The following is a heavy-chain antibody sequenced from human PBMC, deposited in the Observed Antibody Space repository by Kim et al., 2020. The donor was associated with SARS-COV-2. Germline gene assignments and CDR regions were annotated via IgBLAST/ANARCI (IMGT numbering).Heavy chain of an antibody. Sequence: GGSLRLSCAASGFTFSSYAMSWVRQAPGKGLEWVSAISGSGGSTYYADSVKGRFTISRDNSKNTLYLQMNSLRAEDTAVYYCAKPIVLPYYYYGMDVWGQGTTVTVSS. J-gene: IGHJ6*02. D-gene: IGHD3-22*01. CDR2: ISGSGGST. CDR3: AKPIVLPYYYYGMDV. CDR1: GFTFSSYA. V-gene: IGHV3-23*01.